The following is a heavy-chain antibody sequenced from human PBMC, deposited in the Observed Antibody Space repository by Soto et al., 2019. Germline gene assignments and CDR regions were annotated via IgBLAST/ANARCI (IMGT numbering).Heavy chain of an antibody. D-gene: IGHD5-12*01. V-gene: IGHV1-3*01. CDR2: INAGNGNT. CDR1: GYTFTSYA. J-gene: IGHJ5*02. CDR3: AGGSLTVDNRDS. Sequence: ASVKVSCKASGYTFTSYAMHWVRQAPGQRLEWMGWINAGNGNTKYSQKFQGRVTMTRDTSISTFYMELSGLKSGDTALYYCAGGSLTVDNRDSWGQGTLVTVAS.